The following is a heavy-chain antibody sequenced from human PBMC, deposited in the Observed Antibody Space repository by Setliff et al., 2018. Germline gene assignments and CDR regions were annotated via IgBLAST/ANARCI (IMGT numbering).Heavy chain of an antibody. J-gene: IGHJ4*02. CDR1: GYTFTGYY. V-gene: IGHV1-2*04. CDR3: ARGRDFWSGYLVY. CDR2: INPNSGGT. D-gene: IGHD3-3*01. Sequence: ASVKVSCKASGYTFTGYYMHWVRQAPGQGLEWMGWINPNSGGTNYAQKFQGWVTMTRDTSISTAYMELSRLRSDDTAVYYCARGRDFWSGYLVYWGQGTLVTSP.